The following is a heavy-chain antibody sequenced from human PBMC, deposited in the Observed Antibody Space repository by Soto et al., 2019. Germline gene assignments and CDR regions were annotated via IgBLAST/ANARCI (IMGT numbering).Heavy chain of an antibody. V-gene: IGHV3-48*02. CDR2: ISSSSSTI. CDR3: ARERVDIVAHDAFDI. Sequence: GGSLRLSCAASGFTFSSYSMKWVRQAPGKGLEWVSYISSSSSTIYYADSVKGRFTISRDNAKNSLYLQMNSLRDEDTAVYYCARERVDIVAHDAFDIWGQGTMVTVSS. J-gene: IGHJ3*02. CDR1: GFTFSSYS. D-gene: IGHD5-12*01.